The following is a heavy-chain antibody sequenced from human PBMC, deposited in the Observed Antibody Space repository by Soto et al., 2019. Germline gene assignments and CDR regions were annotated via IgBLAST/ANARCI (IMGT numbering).Heavy chain of an antibody. V-gene: IGHV4-39*01. CDR3: ARHQSHSSSYVDP. CDR2: IYYSGST. D-gene: IGHD6-13*01. J-gene: IGHJ5*02. CDR1: GGSISSSSYY. Sequence: SETLSLTCTISGGSISSSSYYWGWIRQPPGKGLEWIGSIYYSGSTYYNPSLKSRVTISVDTSKNQFSLKLSSVTAADTAVYYCARHQSHSSSYVDPWGQGTLVTVSS.